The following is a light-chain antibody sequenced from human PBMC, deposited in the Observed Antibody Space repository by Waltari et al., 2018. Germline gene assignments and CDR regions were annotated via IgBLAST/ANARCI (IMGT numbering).Light chain of an antibody. CDR2: DDD. V-gene: IGLV1-51*01. Sequence: QSVLTQPPSMSAAPGQKVPISCSGGSSNIGGNLVSWYQQLSGMAPKLLIYDDDKRPSGIPDRFSASKSGTSATLDITGLRAGDEADYYCGTWDDNLSSGVFGGGTSLTV. CDR1: SSNIGGNL. J-gene: IGLJ3*02. CDR3: GTWDDNLSSGV.